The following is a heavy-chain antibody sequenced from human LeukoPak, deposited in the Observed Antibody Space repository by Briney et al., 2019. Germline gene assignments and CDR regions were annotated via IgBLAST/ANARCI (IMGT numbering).Heavy chain of an antibody. D-gene: IGHD6-19*01. Sequence: PGGSLRLSCAASGFTLSSHMMSWVRQAPGKGLEWVSYFNGRGGTTDYADSVKGRFTISRDNSKNTLYLQMHSLRAEDTAVYYCASPSSGQSFDIWGQGTMVTVSS. J-gene: IGHJ3*02. CDR1: GFTLSSHM. CDR2: FNGRGGTT. V-gene: IGHV3-23*01. CDR3: ASPSSGQSFDI.